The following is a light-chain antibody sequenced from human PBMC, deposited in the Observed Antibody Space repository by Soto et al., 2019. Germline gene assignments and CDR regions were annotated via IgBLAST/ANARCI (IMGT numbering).Light chain of an antibody. CDR1: QDIDHS. CDR3: QEHYGGLPVA. CDR2: SAS. V-gene: IGKV1-27*01. J-gene: IGKJ3*01. Sequence: DIQMTQSPSSLSASLGDRVTITCRASQDIDHSLAWYQQKPGKVPTLLIYSASTLQSGVPSRFSGSGSGTDFTLTITSLQPEDVATSYCQEHYGGLPVAFGPGTRVDV.